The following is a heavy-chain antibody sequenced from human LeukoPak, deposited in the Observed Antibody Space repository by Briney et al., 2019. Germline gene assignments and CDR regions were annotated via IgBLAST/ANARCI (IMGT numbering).Heavy chain of an antibody. D-gene: IGHD6-13*01. CDR3: ARSIAAPPFDP. CDR1: GGSFSGYY. CDR2: INHSGST. J-gene: IGHJ5*02. Sequence: PSETLSLTCAVYGGSFSGYYWSWIRQPPGKGLEWIGEINHSGSTNYNPSLKSRVTISVDTSKNQFSLKLSSVTAADTAVYYCARSIAAPPFDPWGQGTLVTVSS. V-gene: IGHV4-34*01.